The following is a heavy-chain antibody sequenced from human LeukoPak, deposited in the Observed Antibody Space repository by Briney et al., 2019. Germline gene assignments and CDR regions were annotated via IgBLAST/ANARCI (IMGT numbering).Heavy chain of an antibody. D-gene: IGHD6-13*01. CDR3: AKSSSWYNVNYFDY. CDR1: GFTFDNYA. Sequence: PGGSLRLSCAASGFTFDNYAMSWVRQAPGKGLEWVSAISGSGGSTYYADSVKGRFTISRDNSKNTLYLQMNSLRAEDTAVYYCAKSSSWYNVNYFDYWGQGTLVTVSS. CDR2: ISGSGGST. J-gene: IGHJ4*02. V-gene: IGHV3-23*01.